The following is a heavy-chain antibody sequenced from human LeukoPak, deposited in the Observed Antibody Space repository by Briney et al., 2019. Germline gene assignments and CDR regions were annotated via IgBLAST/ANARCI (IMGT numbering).Heavy chain of an antibody. J-gene: IGHJ4*02. D-gene: IGHD3-9*01. Sequence: YXXXSXXIGXGXXXPXXXLXXXGGIYPDDSDTRHSPSFQGQVTISADKSISTAYLQWSSLKASDTAMYYCARVGADYDILTGYDYWGQGTLVTVSS. CDR1: YXXXSXX. CDR3: ARVGADYDILTGYDY. CDR2: IYPDDSDT. V-gene: IGHV5-51*01.